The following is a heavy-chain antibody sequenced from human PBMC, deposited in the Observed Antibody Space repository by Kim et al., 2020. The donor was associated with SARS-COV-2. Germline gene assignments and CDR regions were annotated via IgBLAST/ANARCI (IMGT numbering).Heavy chain of an antibody. CDR3: AREWLRIYYYYGMDV. V-gene: IGHV1-18*01. Sequence: KLQGRVTMTTDTSTSTAYMELRSLRSDDTAVYYCAREWLRIYYYYGMDVWGQGTTVTVSS. D-gene: IGHD5-12*01. J-gene: IGHJ6*02.